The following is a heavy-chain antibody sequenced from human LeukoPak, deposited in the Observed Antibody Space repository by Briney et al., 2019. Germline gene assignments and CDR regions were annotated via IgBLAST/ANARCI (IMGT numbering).Heavy chain of an antibody. CDR2: INPNSGGT. J-gene: IGHJ3*02. D-gene: IGHD6-19*01. CDR1: GYTFTGYY. Sequence: ASVKVSCKASGYTFTGYYMHWVRQAPGQGLEWMGWINPNSGGTNYAQKFQGRVTMTRDTSISTAYMEPSRLRSDDTAVYYCARTPSGSIAVAGTRFGAFDIWGQGTMVTVSS. V-gene: IGHV1-2*02. CDR3: ARTPSGSIAVAGTRFGAFDI.